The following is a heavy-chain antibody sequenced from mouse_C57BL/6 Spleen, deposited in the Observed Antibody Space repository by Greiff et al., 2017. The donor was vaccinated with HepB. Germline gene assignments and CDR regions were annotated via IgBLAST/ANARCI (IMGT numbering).Heavy chain of an antibody. V-gene: IGHV5-4*01. CDR3: AREITTVVANYFDY. Sequence: EVQVVESGGGLVKPGGSLKLSCAASGFTFSSYAMSWVRQTPEKRLEWVATISDGGSYTYYPDNVKGRFTISRDNAKNNLYLQMSHLKSEDTAMYYCAREITTVVANYFDYWGQGTTLTVSS. D-gene: IGHD1-1*01. CDR2: ISDGGSYT. CDR1: GFTFSSYA. J-gene: IGHJ2*01.